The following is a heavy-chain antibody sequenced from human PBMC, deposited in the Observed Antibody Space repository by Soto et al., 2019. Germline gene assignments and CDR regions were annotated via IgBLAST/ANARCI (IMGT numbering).Heavy chain of an antibody. CDR1: GSTFSSYA. V-gene: IGHV3-23*01. CDR2: ISGSGGST. CDR3: AKEHSGVTGFLEWLSTNYFDY. D-gene: IGHD3-3*01. Sequence: LRLSCAASGSTFSSYAMSWVRQAPGKGLEWVSAISGSGGSTYYADSVKGRFTISRDNSKNTLYLQVNSLRAEDTAVYYCAKEHSGVTGFLEWLSTNYFDYWGQGTLVTVSS. J-gene: IGHJ4*02.